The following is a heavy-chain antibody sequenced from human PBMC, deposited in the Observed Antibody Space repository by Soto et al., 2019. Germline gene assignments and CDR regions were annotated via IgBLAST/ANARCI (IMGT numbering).Heavy chain of an antibody. Sequence: QVQLQESGPGLVKPSQTLSLTCTVSGGSISSGGYYWSWIRQHPGKGLEWIGYISYSGNTYYNPSLKSRVTISVDTSKNQFSLKLSSVTAADTAVYYCARVLDCFSTSCYLFDYWGQGTLVTVSS. V-gene: IGHV4-31*03. CDR2: ISYSGNT. D-gene: IGHD2-2*01. CDR3: ARVLDCFSTSCYLFDY. CDR1: GGSISSGGYY. J-gene: IGHJ4*02.